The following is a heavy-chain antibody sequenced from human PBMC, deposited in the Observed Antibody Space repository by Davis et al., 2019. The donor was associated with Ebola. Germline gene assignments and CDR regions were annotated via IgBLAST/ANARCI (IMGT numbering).Heavy chain of an antibody. D-gene: IGHD2-2*01. CDR1: GFTFSLYA. Sequence: GESLKISCAASGFTFSLYAMHWVRQAPGKGLEWVAVISYDGSNKYYADSVKGRFTISRDNSKNTLNLQMNSLRVDDTAVYYCRALGYCRSNSCFGAGWFDPWGQGTLVTVSS. J-gene: IGHJ5*02. CDR3: RALGYCRSNSCFGAGWFDP. V-gene: IGHV3-30-3*01. CDR2: ISYDGSNK.